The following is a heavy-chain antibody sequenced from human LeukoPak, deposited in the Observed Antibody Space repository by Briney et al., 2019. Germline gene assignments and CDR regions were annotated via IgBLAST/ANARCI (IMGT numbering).Heavy chain of an antibody. CDR3: AREGQYSSSWYKEYFDY. V-gene: IGHV1-18*01. J-gene: IGHJ4*02. Sequence: ASVEVSCKASGYTFTSYGISWVRQAPGQGLEWMGWISAYNGNTNYAQKLQGRVTMTTDTSTSTAYMELRSLRSDDTAVYHCAREGQYSSSWYKEYFDYWGQGTLVTVSS. CDR1: GYTFTSYG. D-gene: IGHD6-13*01. CDR2: ISAYNGNT.